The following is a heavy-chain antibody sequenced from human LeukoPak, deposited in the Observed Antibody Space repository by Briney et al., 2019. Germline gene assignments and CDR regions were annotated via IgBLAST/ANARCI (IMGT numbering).Heavy chain of an antibody. J-gene: IGHJ4*02. D-gene: IGHD7-27*01. CDR2: FSGSGGST. CDR1: AXTFSSYA. V-gene: IGHV3-23*01. CDR3: AKDGDPRWGTGYYFDC. Sequence: GGSLRLSCAASAXTFSSYAVNWVRQAPGPGLEWVSGFSGSGGSTSYADSVQGRFTISRDNSKNTLYLQRSSLRAEDTAIYYCAKDGDPRWGTGYYFDCWGEGALVTVSS.